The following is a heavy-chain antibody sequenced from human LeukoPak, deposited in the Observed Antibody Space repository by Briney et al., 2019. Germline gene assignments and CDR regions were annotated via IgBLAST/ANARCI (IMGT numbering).Heavy chain of an antibody. CDR3: VKTLKYYGSGRGLFDS. CDR2: FSSDGSST. CDR1: GFTFSSSA. D-gene: IGHD3-10*01. V-gene: IGHV3-64D*06. Sequence: GGSLRLPCSASGFTFSSSAMYWVRQAPGKGLEYVSAFSSDGSSTFYADSVKGRFTISRDNSKNMLYLQMSSLRADDTAVYYCVKTLKYYGSGRGLFDSWGQGTLVTVSS. J-gene: IGHJ4*02.